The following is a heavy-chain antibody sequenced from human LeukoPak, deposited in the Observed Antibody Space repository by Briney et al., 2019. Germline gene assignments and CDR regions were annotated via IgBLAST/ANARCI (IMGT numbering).Heavy chain of an antibody. J-gene: IGHJ4*02. CDR1: GFKFSSNW. Sequence: GGSLRLSCAASGFKFSSNWMSWVRQAPGKGLEWVANIKQDGSEKYYVDSVKGRFTISRDNAKNSLYLQMNSLRAEDTAVYYCAREGPSVTPYCWGQGTLVTVSS. V-gene: IGHV3-7*01. D-gene: IGHD4-17*01. CDR2: IKQDGSEK. CDR3: AREGPSVTPYC.